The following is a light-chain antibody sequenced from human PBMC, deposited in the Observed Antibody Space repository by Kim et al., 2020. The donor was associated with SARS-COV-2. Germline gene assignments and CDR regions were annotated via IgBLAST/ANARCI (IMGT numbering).Light chain of an antibody. CDR2: EKD. Sequence: SSELTQDPAVSVALGQTVKITCQGDSLRNSYASWYQQKPGQAPQLVLYEKDNRPAGVPDRFSGSSSGNTASLTITGVQAEDEADSYCHSRLSSAEEYVFG. J-gene: IGLJ6*01. CDR1: SLRNSY. V-gene: IGLV3-19*01. CDR3: HSRLSSAEEYV.